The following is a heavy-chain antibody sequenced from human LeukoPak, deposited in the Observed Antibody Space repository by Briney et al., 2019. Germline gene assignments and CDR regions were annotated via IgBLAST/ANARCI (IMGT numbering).Heavy chain of an antibody. CDR2: IYASGST. CDR1: GGSISSGSYY. CDR3: ARDRMVRGVEPTFFDY. V-gene: IGHV4-61*02. J-gene: IGHJ4*02. Sequence: PSQTLSLTCTVSGGSISSGSYYWSWIRQPAGKGLEWIGRIYASGSTNYNPSLKGRVTMSVDTSKNQFSLKLSSVTAADTAVYYCARDRMVRGVEPTFFDYWGQGTLVTVSS. D-gene: IGHD3-10*01.